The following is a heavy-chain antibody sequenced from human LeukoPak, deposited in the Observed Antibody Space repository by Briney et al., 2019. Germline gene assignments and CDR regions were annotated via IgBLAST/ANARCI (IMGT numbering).Heavy chain of an antibody. CDR3: ARGRYYGSGSYRYYYYYGMDV. CDR2: IYYSGNT. Sequence: SETLSLTCTVSGGSISSSSFYWGWIRQPPGKGLEWIGSIYYSGNTYYNPSLKSRVSISVDTSKNQFSLKLSSVTAVDTAVYYCARGRYYGSGSYRYYYYYGMDVWGQGTTVTVSS. V-gene: IGHV4-39*01. CDR1: GGSISSSSFY. D-gene: IGHD3-10*01. J-gene: IGHJ6*02.